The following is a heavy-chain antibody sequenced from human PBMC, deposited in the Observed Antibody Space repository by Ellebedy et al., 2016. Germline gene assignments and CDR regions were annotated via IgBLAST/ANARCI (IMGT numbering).Heavy chain of an antibody. CDR3: ARKTYYNDSSGPSGDY. J-gene: IGHJ4*02. D-gene: IGHD3-22*01. CDR1: GGSISSSSYY. CDR2: IYYSGST. Sequence: GSLRLXCTVSGGSISSSSYYWGWIRQPPGKGLEWIGSIYYSGSTYYNPSLKSRVTISVDTSKNQFSLKLSSVTAADTAVYYCARKTYYNDSSGPSGDYWGQGTLVTVSS. V-gene: IGHV4-39*07.